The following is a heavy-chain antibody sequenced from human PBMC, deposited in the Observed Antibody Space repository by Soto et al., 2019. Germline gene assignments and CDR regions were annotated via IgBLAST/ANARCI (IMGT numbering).Heavy chain of an antibody. J-gene: IGHJ4*02. CDR1: GFTFSNYW. CDR3: ARDHINGWQLDY. D-gene: IGHD6-25*01. V-gene: IGHV3-7*01. CDR2: IKQDGSQN. Sequence: GGSLRLSCAASGFTFSNYWMSWVRQAPGKGLEWVANIKQDGSQNYYVDSVKGRFTTSRDNTKNSFYLQMNSLRAEDTAVYYCARDHINGWQLDYRAWRTLVTVSS.